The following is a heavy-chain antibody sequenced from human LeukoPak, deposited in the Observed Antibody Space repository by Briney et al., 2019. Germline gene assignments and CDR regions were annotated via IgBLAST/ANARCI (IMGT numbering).Heavy chain of an antibody. CDR3: AREDLYGSTQDV. V-gene: IGHV1-69*13. CDR1: GGTFSSYA. J-gene: IGHJ6*02. Sequence: SVKVSCKASGGTFSSYAISWVRQAPGQGLEWMGGIIPIFGTANYAQKFQGRVTITADESTSTAYMGLSSLRSEDTAVYYCAREDLYGSTQDVWGQGTTVTVSS. CDR2: IIPIFGTA. D-gene: IGHD2-2*01.